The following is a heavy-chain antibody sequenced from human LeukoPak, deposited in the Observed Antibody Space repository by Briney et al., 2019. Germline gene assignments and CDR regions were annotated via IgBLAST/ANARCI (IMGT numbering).Heavy chain of an antibody. CDR2: IRFDRSDT. J-gene: IGHJ4*02. CDR3: ARALSVGSGWFYFDY. CDR1: GFTFSHYD. Sequence: PEGSLRLSCAASGFTFSHYDMHWVRQAPGKGLEWVAFIRFDRSDTYYTESVKGRFTVSRDNSKDALHLQMNSLRAEDTAVYFCARALSVGSGWFYFDYGGQGTLVTVSS. V-gene: IGHV3-30*02. D-gene: IGHD6-19*01.